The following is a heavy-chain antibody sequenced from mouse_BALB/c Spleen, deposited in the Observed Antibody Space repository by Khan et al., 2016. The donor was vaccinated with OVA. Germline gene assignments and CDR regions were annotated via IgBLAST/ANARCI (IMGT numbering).Heavy chain of an antibody. CDR3: ASRFDGAWFDY. Sequence: QVQLQQSGPELVKPGASVKMSCKASGYTFTDYVISWVNQRTGQGLEWFGEIYPGSGRTYYNERLKDKATLTADKSSNTASMQFSSLTSEDSAVYVSASRFDGAWFDYWGQGTLVTVSA. J-gene: IGHJ3*01. V-gene: IGHV1-77*01. CDR1: GYTFTDYV. D-gene: IGHD2-14*01. CDR2: IYPGSGRT.